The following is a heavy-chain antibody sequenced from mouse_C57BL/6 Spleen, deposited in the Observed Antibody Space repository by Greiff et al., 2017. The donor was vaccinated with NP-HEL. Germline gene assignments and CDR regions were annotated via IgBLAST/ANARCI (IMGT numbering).Heavy chain of an antibody. J-gene: IGHJ4*01. Sequence: VQLQQSGAELVRPGASVKLSCTASGFNIKDDYMHWVKQRPEQGLEWIGWIDPENGDTEYASKFQGKATITADTSSNTAYLQLSSLTSEDTAVYYCTRVITTVGRYYAMDYWGQGTSVTVSS. V-gene: IGHV14-4*01. CDR1: GFNIKDDY. CDR2: IDPENGDT. CDR3: TRVITTVGRYYAMDY. D-gene: IGHD1-1*01.